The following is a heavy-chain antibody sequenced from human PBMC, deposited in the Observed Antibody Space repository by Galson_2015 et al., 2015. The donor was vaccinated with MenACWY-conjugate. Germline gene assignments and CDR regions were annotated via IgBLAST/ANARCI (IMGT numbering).Heavy chain of an antibody. Sequence: CAISGDSVSSNSAAWNWIRQSPSRGLEWLGRTYYKSKWYHDYAASVRSRVTINPDTSKNLITLQLSSLTPEGAAVYYCAREAMFSTNFYAIDSWGQGTLVTVSA. CDR3: AREAMFSTNFYAIDS. D-gene: IGHD2-2*01. J-gene: IGHJ4*02. CDR2: TYYKSKWYH. CDR1: GDSVSSNSAA. V-gene: IGHV6-1*01.